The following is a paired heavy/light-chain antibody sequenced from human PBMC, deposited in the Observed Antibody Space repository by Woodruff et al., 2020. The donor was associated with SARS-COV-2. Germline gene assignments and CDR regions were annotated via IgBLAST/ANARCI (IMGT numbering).Heavy chain of an antibody. V-gene: IGHV1-18*01. CDR3: ARDLVGITSALDH. D-gene: IGHD1-26*01. J-gene: IGHJ5*02. CDR1: GYTFTTYG. CDR2: ISPYNGNT. Sequence: QVQLVQSGAEVKKPGASVKVSCKTSGYTFTTYGISWVRQAPGQGLEWMGWISPYNGNTHFAQKFQGRLTMTTDTSTATAYMEVRSLRSDDTAVYFCARDLVGITSALDHWGQGTLVTVSS.
Light chain of an antibody. CDR1: QSLGSSY. Sequence: EIVLTQSPGTLSLSPGERATLSCRASQSLGSSYLAWYQQKPGQAPRLLISGASSRATGIPDRFSGSGSGTDFTLTINRLESEDFAVYYCQQYGNSPKTFGQGTKVEIK. CDR3: QQYGNSPKT. J-gene: IGKJ2*01. CDR2: GAS. V-gene: IGKV3-20*01.